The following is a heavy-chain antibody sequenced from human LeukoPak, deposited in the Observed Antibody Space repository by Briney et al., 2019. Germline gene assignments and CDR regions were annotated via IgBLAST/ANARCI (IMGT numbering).Heavy chain of an antibody. D-gene: IGHD4-17*01. CDR1: GGSFSGYY. CDR3: ARPHPPTVTTPYWYFDL. CDR2: INHSGST. V-gene: IGHV4-34*01. Sequence: SETLSLTCAVYGGSFSGYYWSWIRQPPGKGLECIGEINHSGSTNYNPSLKSRVTISVDTSKNQFSLKLSSVTAADTAVYYCARPHPPTVTTPYWYFDLWGRGTLVTVSS. J-gene: IGHJ2*01.